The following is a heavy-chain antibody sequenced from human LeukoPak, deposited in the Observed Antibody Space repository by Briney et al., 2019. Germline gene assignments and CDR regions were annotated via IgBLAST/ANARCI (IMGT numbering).Heavy chain of an antibody. CDR3: ARQRADYYYYYVDV. Sequence: SETLSLTCTVSGGSISSYYWGWLRQPPGKGLEWIGSIYYSETTYDNPSLKSRVTISIETSKNQFSLRLSSVTASDTAVYYCARQRADYYYYYVDVWGEGTTVAVS. CDR2: IYYSETT. V-gene: IGHV4-39*01. J-gene: IGHJ6*03. CDR1: GGSISSYY.